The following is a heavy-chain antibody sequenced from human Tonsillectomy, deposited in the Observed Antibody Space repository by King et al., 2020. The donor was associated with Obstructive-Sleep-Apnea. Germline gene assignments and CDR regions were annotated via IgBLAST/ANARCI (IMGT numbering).Heavy chain of an antibody. CDR3: ARDRPGLVQSPNGGYYYGMDV. J-gene: IGHJ6*02. CDR2: IYYSGST. Sequence: VQLQESGPGLVKPSETLSLTCTVSGGSISSYYWSWIRQPPGKGLEWIGYIYYSGSTNYNPSLKSRVTISVDTSKNQFSLKLSSVTAADTAVYYCARDRPGLVQSPNGGYYYGMDVWGQGTTVTVSS. D-gene: IGHD6-19*01. CDR1: GGSISSYY. V-gene: IGHV4-59*01.